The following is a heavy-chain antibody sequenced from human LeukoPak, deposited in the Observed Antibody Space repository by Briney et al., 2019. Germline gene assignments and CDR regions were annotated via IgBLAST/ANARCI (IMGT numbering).Heavy chain of an antibody. V-gene: IGHV4-59*01. CDR1: GGSISSYY. Sequence: SETLSLTCTVSGGSISSYYWSWVRQPPGKGGEGMGNIYYSGSTNYNPSFKSRVTISVDTSKNLFSLKLSSVTAADTAVYYCARDHSYSNYGYYYYYMDVWGKGTTVTVSS. J-gene: IGHJ6*03. D-gene: IGHD4-11*01. CDR2: IYYSGST. CDR3: ARDHSYSNYGYYYYYMDV.